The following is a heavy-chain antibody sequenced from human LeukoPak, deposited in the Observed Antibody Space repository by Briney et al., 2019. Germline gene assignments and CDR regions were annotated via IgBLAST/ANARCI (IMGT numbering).Heavy chain of an antibody. CDR2: INPNSGGT. CDR3: ARDEQWLVEARTFDY. J-gene: IGHJ4*02. D-gene: IGHD6-19*01. CDR1: GYTFTGYY. Sequence: ASVKVSCKASGYTFTGYYMHWVRQAPGQGLEWMGWINPNSGGTNYAQKFQGRVTMTRDTSISTAYMELSRLRSDDTAVYYCARDEQWLVEARTFDYRGQGTLVTVSS. V-gene: IGHV1-2*02.